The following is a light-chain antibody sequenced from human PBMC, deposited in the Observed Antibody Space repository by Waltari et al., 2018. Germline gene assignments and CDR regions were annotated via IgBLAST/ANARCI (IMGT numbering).Light chain of an antibody. CDR2: KDS. Sequence: SYELTQPPSVSVSPGQTARITCSGDALPKQYVYWSQQKPGQAPVLVIYKDSERPSGIPERFSGSSSGTTVTLTISGVQAEDEADYYCQSADSSGTYPVVFGGGTKLTVL. CDR1: ALPKQY. V-gene: IGLV3-25*03. J-gene: IGLJ2*01. CDR3: QSADSSGTYPVV.